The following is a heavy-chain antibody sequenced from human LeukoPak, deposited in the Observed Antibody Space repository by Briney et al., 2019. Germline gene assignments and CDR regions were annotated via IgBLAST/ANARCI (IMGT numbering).Heavy chain of an antibody. CDR2: IYDSGST. V-gene: IGHV4-59*01. D-gene: IGHD2-15*01. CDR1: GGSISSYY. CDR3: ARGVGYCSAGSCYSRSAFDI. Sequence: PSETLSFTCTVSGGSISSYYWSWIRQPPGKGLEWMGYIYDSGSTNYNPSLKSRVTISVDTSKNQFSLKLNSVTAADTAVYYCARGVGYCSAGSCYSRSAFDIWGQGTMVTVSS. J-gene: IGHJ3*02.